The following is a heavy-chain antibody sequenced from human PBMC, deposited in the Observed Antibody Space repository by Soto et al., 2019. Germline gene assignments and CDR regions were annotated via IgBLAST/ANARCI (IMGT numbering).Heavy chain of an antibody. V-gene: IGHV3-33*01. Sequence: QVQLVESGGGVVQPGRSLRLSCAASGFSFSSYGMHWVRQAPGKGLEWLAVMWYDGSKKYYADSVKGRFTVSRDNPDNTLYLQMNSLTGEDTAVYYWARRDDYADYAPGGYWGQGTLVIVSS. CDR2: MWYDGSKK. D-gene: IGHD4-17*01. J-gene: IGHJ4*02. CDR3: ARRDDYADYAPGGY. CDR1: GFSFSSYG.